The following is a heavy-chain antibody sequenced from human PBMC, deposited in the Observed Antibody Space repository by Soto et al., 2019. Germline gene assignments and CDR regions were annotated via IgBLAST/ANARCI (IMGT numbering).Heavy chain of an antibody. CDR3: VRGDGSGSFLLDY. CDR1: GFTFRSYA. D-gene: IGHD3-10*01. Sequence: QVKLVESGGGVDQPGRSLRLSCAASGFTFRSYAMHWVRQTPGKGLEWVAYISYDGKKTYYADSVKGRFTISRDNYQNTLFLQMSSLQFEDTSVYSCVRGDGSGSFLLDYWGRGTLVTVSS. CDR2: ISYDGKKT. V-gene: IGHV3-30*03. J-gene: IGHJ4*02.